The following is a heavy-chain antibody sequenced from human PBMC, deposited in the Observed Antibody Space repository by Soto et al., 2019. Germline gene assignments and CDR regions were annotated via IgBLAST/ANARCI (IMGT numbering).Heavy chain of an antibody. Sequence: QVQLVESGGGVVQPGRSLRLSCAASGFTFSSYCMHWVRQAPGKRLEWVAVISYDGSNKYYADSVKGRFTISRDNSKNTLYLQMNSLRAEDTAVYYCAKDVVVGATPGLGDYYYYYGMDVWGQGTTVTVSS. J-gene: IGHJ6*02. D-gene: IGHD1-26*01. CDR1: GFTFSSYC. CDR3: AKDVVVGATPGLGDYYYYYGMDV. CDR2: ISYDGSNK. V-gene: IGHV3-30*18.